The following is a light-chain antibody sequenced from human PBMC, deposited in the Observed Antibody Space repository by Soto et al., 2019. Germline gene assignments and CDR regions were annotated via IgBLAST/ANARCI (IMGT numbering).Light chain of an antibody. J-gene: IGKJ4*01. CDR3: HQYYSSPLT. Sequence: DIVMTQSPDSLAVSLGERAAINCKSSQSVLYSSHNKNYLAWYQQKPGQPPKLLIYWASTRESGVPDRFSGRGSGTDFTLTISSLQTEDVAVYYCHQYYSSPLTFCGGTKVEIK. CDR1: QSVLYSSHNKNY. CDR2: WAS. V-gene: IGKV4-1*01.